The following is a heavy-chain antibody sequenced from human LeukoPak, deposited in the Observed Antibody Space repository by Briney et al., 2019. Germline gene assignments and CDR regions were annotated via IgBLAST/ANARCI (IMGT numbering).Heavy chain of an antibody. V-gene: IGHV4-59*01. CDR1: GGSISSYY. D-gene: IGHD4-23*01. CDR3: ACGNSVVFDI. Sequence: PSETLSLTCTASGGSISSYYWIWIRQPPGKGLEWIGYIYYSGSTNYNPSLKSRVTISVDTSKNQFSLKLSSVTAADTAVYYCACGNSVVFDIWGQGTMVSVSS. J-gene: IGHJ3*02. CDR2: IYYSGST.